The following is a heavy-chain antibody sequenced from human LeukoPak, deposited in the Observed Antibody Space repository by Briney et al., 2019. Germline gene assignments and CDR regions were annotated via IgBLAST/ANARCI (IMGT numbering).Heavy chain of an antibody. CDR3: ARYSGGYDSSGYYYGTPVFDI. CDR2: ISSSGSTI. D-gene: IGHD3-22*01. Sequence: PGGSLRLSCAASGFTFSDYYMSWIRQAPGKGLEWVSYISSSGSTIYYADSVKGRFTISRDNAKNSLYLQMNSLRAEDTAVYYCARYSGGYDSSGYYYGTPVFDIWGQGTMVTVSS. J-gene: IGHJ3*02. CDR1: GFTFSDYY. V-gene: IGHV3-11*01.